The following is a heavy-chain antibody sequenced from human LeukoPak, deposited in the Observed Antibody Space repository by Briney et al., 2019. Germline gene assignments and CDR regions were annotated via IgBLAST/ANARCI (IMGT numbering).Heavy chain of an antibody. CDR3: ARGSTTTWSFDY. D-gene: IGHD6-13*01. J-gene: IGHJ4*02. V-gene: IGHV4-59*08. CDR1: GGSISNYY. Sequence: SSETLSLTCTVSGGSISNYYWSWIRQPPGRGLEWIGYIYYSGSTDYNPSLKSRVTISVDTSMNQFSLNLISMTAADTAMYYCARGSTTTWSFDYWGQGTLATVSS. CDR2: IYYSGST.